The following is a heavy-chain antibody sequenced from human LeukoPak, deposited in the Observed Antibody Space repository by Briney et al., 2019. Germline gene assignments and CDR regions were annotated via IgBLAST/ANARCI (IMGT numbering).Heavy chain of an antibody. J-gene: IGHJ6*03. V-gene: IGHV3-23*01. Sequence: GGSLRLSCAASGFTFSNYWMHWVRQAPGKGLEWVSSISASGGSTYYADSVKGRFTISRDNSKNTLYLQMNSLRAEDTAVYYCVKVYYYMDVWGKGTTVTVS. CDR3: VKVYYYMDV. CDR2: ISASGGST. CDR1: GFTFSNYW.